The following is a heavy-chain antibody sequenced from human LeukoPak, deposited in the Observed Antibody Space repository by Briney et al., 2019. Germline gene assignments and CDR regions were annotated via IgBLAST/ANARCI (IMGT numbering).Heavy chain of an antibody. CDR2: IRYDGSNK. Sequence: GGSLRLSCAASGFTFSTYGMHWARQAPGKGLEWVAFIRYDGSNKYYADSVKGRFTISRDNSKNTLYLQMNSLRAEDTAVYYCATGIIVGATKGTDYWGQGTLVTVSS. J-gene: IGHJ4*02. CDR1: GFTFSTYG. V-gene: IGHV3-30*02. D-gene: IGHD1-26*01. CDR3: ATGIIVGATKGTDY.